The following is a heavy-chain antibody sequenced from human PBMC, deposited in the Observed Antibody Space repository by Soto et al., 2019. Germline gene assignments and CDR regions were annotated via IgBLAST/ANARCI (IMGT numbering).Heavy chain of an antibody. V-gene: IGHV3-33*01. J-gene: IGHJ4*02. CDR3: VRDTYCTTSSCYVFEY. CDR1: GFTFSSYG. Sequence: QVQLVESGGGVVQPGGSLKLSCAASGFTFSSYGMHWVRQAPGKGLEWVAVIWDDGSNKFYADSVKGRFTLSRDNFKNTVYLQMSSLGAEDTAVYYSVRDTYCTTSSCYVFEYWGQGVLVTVSS. D-gene: IGHD2-2*01. CDR2: IWDDGSNK.